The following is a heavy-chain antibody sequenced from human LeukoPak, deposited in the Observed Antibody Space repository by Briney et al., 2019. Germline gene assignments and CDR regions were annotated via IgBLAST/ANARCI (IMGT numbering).Heavy chain of an antibody. J-gene: IGHJ6*04. Sequence: SETLSLTCAVYGGSFSGYYWSWIRQPAGKGLEWIGRMYTSGRTNYNPSLKSRVTMSVDTSKNQFSLKLSSVTAADTAVYFCVRAAAAGTRMDVWGKGTTVTISS. CDR3: VRAAAAGTRMDV. CDR2: MYTSGRT. V-gene: IGHV4-59*10. D-gene: IGHD6-13*01. CDR1: GGSFSGYY.